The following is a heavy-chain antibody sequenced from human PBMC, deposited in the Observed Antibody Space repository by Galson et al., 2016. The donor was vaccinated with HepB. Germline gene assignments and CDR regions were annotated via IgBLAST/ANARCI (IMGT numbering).Heavy chain of an antibody. CDR1: GYTLTELA. CDR2: FDPEDGKT. V-gene: IGHV1-24*01. Sequence: SVKVSCKVSGYTLTELAMHWVRQAPGKGLEWMGGFDPEDGKTFYAQKFLGRVTMTEDTSTDTAYMELRSLGSDDTAAYYCATPLVVAATIARYPFDFWGQGTLVTVSS. D-gene: IGHD2-2*02. CDR3: ATPLVVAATIARYPFDF. J-gene: IGHJ4*02.